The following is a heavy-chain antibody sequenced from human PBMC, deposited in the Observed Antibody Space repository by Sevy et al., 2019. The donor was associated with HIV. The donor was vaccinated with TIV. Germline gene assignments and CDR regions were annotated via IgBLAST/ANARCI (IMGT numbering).Heavy chain of an antibody. D-gene: IGHD3-10*01. V-gene: IGHV5-51*01. CDR2: IYPGDSDT. CDR3: AGEFYYGSGNYYGDAFDI. Sequence: GESLKISCKVSGYRFTTYWIGWVRQMPGKGLEWMGIIYPGDSDTRYSPSFQAQVTISAEKSIHTAYLQWSSLKASDTAMYYCAGEFYYGSGNYYGDAFDIWGQGTRVTVSS. J-gene: IGHJ3*02. CDR1: GYRFTTYW.